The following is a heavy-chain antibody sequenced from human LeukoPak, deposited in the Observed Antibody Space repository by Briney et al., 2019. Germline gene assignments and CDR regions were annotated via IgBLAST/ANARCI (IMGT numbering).Heavy chain of an antibody. J-gene: IGHJ4*02. CDR2: ISGSGGST. Sequence: GGSLRLSCAASGFTFSSYAMSWVRQAPGKGLEWVSAISGSGGSTYYADSVRGRFTISRDSSKNTLYLQMNTLGVEDTAVYYCARALVGATIGYFDFWGQGTLVTVSS. V-gene: IGHV3-23*01. D-gene: IGHD1-26*01. CDR1: GFTFSSYA. CDR3: ARALVGATIGYFDF.